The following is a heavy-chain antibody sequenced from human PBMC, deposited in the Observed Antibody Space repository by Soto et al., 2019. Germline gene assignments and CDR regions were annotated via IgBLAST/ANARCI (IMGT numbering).Heavy chain of an antibody. CDR3: AAGYSGSCFNLFAP. CDR2: IIPIFGTA. V-gene: IGHV1-69*13. J-gene: IGHJ5*02. D-gene: IGHD6-13*01. Sequence: ASVKVSCKASGGTFSSYAISWVRQAPGQGLEWMGGIIPIFGTANYAQKFQGRVTITADESTSTAYMELSSLRSEDTVVYYFAAGYSGSCFNLFAPWSQGTLVTVSS. CDR1: GGTFSSYA.